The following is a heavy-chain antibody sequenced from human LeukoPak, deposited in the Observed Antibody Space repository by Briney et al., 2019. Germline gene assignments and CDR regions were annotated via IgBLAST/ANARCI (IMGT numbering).Heavy chain of an antibody. J-gene: IGHJ5*02. CDR2: INQNGGEK. Sequence: GGSLRLSCAASGFMFSNSWMTRVRQAPGKGLEWVANINQNGGEKEYVDSVKGRFTISRDNAKNSLFLQMNSLRAEDTAVYYCARGIGWFENWGQGTLVTVSS. CDR3: ARGIGWFEN. CDR1: GFMFSNSW. D-gene: IGHD2-21*01. V-gene: IGHV3-7*05.